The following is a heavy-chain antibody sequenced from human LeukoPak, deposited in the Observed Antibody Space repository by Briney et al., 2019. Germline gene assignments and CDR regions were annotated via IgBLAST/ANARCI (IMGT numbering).Heavy chain of an antibody. Sequence: GGSLTLSCAASGFTFSNYAMSWARQAPGKGLEWVSAISGAGGSTYYAVSVRGRFTISRDNSKNTLYLQMNSLRAEDTAVYYCAKDGYCSSTSCYDFDYWGQGTLVTVSS. CDR3: AKDGYCSSTSCYDFDY. J-gene: IGHJ4*02. CDR1: GFTFSNYA. D-gene: IGHD2-2*03. V-gene: IGHV3-23*01. CDR2: ISGAGGST.